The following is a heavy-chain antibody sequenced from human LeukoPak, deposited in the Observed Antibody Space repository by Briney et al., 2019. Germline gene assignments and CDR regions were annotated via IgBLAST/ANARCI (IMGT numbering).Heavy chain of an antibody. CDR1: GGSISSYY. CDR3: ARALRLWGGNSGIAFDI. Sequence: SETLSLTCTVSGGSISSYYWSWIRQPPGKGLEWIGYIYNSGSTNYNHSLKSRVTISEDMSDNQFSLKLSSVTAADTAVYYCARALRLWGGNSGIAFDIWGQGTMVTVSS. V-gene: IGHV4-59*01. D-gene: IGHD4-23*01. CDR2: IYNSGST. J-gene: IGHJ3*02.